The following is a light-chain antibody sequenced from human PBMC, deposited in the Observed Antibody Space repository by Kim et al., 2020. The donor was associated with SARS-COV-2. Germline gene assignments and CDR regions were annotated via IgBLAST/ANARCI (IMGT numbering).Light chain of an antibody. CDR3: QSYDSSLSGSGV. J-gene: IGLJ3*02. Sequence: VTISCTGRRTNIGGGYDIHWYQQLPGTAPKLLIYGNNNRPSGVPDRFSGSKSGTSASLAITGLQAEDEADYYCQSYDSSLSGSGVFGGGTKLTVL. CDR1: RTNIGGGYD. CDR2: GNN. V-gene: IGLV1-40*01.